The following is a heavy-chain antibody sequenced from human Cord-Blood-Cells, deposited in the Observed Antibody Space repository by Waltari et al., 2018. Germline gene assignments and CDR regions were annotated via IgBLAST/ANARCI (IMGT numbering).Heavy chain of an antibody. CDR2: INAGNGKT. CDR1: GYTFTSYA. V-gene: IGHV1-3*01. J-gene: IGHJ4*02. Sequence: QVQLVQSGAEVKKPGASVKVSCKASGYTFTSYAMHWVRQAPGQRLEWMGWINAGNGKTKYSQKFQGGVTMTRDTSSSTAYMGVSSLRSEDTAVYYWARGDNTNIVVVPAAMVDYWGQGTLVTVSS. CDR3: ARGDNTNIVVVPAAMVDY. D-gene: IGHD2-2*01.